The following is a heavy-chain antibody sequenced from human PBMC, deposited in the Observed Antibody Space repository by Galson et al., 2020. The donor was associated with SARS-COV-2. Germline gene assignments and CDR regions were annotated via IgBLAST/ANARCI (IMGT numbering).Heavy chain of an antibody. V-gene: IGHV4-39*01. CDR3: ARQGDILTGDPDDYYGMDV. D-gene: IGHD3-9*01. CDR2: IYYSGRT. CDR1: GGSISSSSYY. Sequence: SETLSLTCTVSGGSISSSSYYWGWIRQPPGKGLEWIGSIYYSGRTYYNPSLKSLVTISVDTSKNQFSLKLSSVTAADTAVYYCARQGDILTGDPDDYYGMDVWGEGTTVTVSA. J-gene: IGHJ6*04.